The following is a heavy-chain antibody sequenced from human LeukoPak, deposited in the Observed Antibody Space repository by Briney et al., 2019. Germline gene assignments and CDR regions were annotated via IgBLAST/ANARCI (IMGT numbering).Heavy chain of an antibody. J-gene: IGHJ6*03. CDR2: IYYSGST. V-gene: IGHV4-39*07. CDR1: GVSISSSSYY. D-gene: IGHD6-19*01. Sequence: SETLSLTCTVSGVSISSSSYYWRWIRQPPGWGLELNGSIYYSGSTYYNPSLKSRVTISVDTSKNQFSLKLSSVTAADTAVYYCARISLKIAVAVYYYYYYMDVWGKGTTVTVSS. CDR3: ARISLKIAVAVYYYYYYMDV.